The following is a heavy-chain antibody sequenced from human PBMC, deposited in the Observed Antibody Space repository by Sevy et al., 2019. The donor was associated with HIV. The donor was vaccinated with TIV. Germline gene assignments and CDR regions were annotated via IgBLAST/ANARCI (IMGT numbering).Heavy chain of an antibody. D-gene: IGHD4-17*01. CDR2: ISSSGYTT. CDR3: AKLLRRDYEAFDI. J-gene: IGHJ3*02. Sequence: RGFLRLSCAASGFTLSTYVMTWVRQAPGKGLEWVSGISSSGYTTYYADSVKGRFTISRDNSKNTLYLQMNSLRAEDTAVYYCAKLLRRDYEAFDIWGQGTMVIVSS. CDR1: GFTLSTYV. V-gene: IGHV3-23*01.